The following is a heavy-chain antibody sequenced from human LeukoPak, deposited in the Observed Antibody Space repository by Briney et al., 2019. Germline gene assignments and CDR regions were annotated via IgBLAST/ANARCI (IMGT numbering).Heavy chain of an antibody. CDR3: AHLGSGWYVRD. CDR2: IKAKTAGGTT. Sequence: GGSLRLSCAASGFTFTTAWMSWVRQAPGKGLEWVGHIKAKTAGGTTDYAAPVKGRFTISRDDSQNTLFVQMNTLRTEDTGVYYCAHLGSGWYVRDWGRGTLVTVCS. D-gene: IGHD6-19*01. J-gene: IGHJ4*02. CDR1: GFTFTTAW. V-gene: IGHV3-15*01.